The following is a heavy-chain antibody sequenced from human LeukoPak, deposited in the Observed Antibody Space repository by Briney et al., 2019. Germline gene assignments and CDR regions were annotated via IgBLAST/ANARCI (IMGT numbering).Heavy chain of an antibody. D-gene: IGHD5-18*01. CDR1: GYSFTNYW. J-gene: IGHJ5*02. Sequence: GASLKISCKGSGYSFTNYWIGWVRQMPGKGPEWMGIIYPGDSDTRYSPSFQGQVTISADKSISTAYLQWSSLKASDTAMYYCARHLRLWQNWFDPWGQGTLVTVSS. CDR2: IYPGDSDT. V-gene: IGHV5-51*01. CDR3: ARHLRLWQNWFDP.